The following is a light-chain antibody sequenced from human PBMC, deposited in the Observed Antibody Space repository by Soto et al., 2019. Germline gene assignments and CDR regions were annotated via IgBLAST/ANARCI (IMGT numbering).Light chain of an antibody. CDR1: QRVSSN. CDR3: QHYNNWPRT. J-gene: IGKJ1*01. V-gene: IGKV3-15*01. CDR2: GAS. Sequence: EIVMTQSPATLSVSPGERATLSCRASQRVSSNLAWYQQIPGQATRLLIYGASTRATGIPARFSGSGSGTEFTLTISSLQSEDFAVYYCQHYNNWPRTFGQGTKVEIK.